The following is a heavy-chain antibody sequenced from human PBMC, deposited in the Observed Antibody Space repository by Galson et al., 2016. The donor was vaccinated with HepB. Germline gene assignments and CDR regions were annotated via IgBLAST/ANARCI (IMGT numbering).Heavy chain of an antibody. CDR1: GFTFKNYA. Sequence: SLRLSCAASGFTFKNYAMHWVRQAPGKGLEWVAVISYDGTNKYYADSVKGRFTISRDNSKNTVVLQMNGLSGEDTAVYYCARDIDDWGQGTLVTASS. J-gene: IGHJ4*02. V-gene: IGHV3-30-3*01. CDR2: ISYDGTNK. CDR3: ARDIDD.